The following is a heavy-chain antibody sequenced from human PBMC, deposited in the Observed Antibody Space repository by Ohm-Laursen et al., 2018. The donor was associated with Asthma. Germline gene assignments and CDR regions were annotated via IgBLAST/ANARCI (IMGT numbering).Heavy chain of an antibody. V-gene: IGHV3-48*01. Sequence: SLRLSCAASGFYFSSYSMHWVRQAPGKGPEWLAFITSGSDIIHYADSVEGRFTISRDNAKKSLYLQMNSLRAEDTAVYYCARVVWGSDAFDIWGQGTLVTVSS. J-gene: IGHJ3*02. CDR1: GFYFSSYS. D-gene: IGHD2-8*01. CDR3: ARVVWGSDAFDI. CDR2: ITSGSDII.